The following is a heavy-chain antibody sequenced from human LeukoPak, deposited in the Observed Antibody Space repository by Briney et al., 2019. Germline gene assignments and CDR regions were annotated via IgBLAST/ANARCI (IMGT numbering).Heavy chain of an antibody. CDR1: GYTFTSYC. Sequence: ASVKVSCKASGYTFTSYCMHWVRQAPGQGLEWMGIINPSGGSTSYAQKFQGRVTMTRDTSTSTVYMELSSLRSEDTAVYYCAISPKYSSGWYRYFQHWGQGTLVTVSS. CDR2: INPSGGST. J-gene: IGHJ1*01. CDR3: AISPKYSSGWYRYFQH. V-gene: IGHV1-46*01. D-gene: IGHD6-19*01.